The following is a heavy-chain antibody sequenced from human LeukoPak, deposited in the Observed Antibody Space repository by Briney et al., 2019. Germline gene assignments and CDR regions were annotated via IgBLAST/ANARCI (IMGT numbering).Heavy chain of an antibody. CDR3: ARGPSITLIRGGQWYYYMDV. CDR1: GYTFTSYH. J-gene: IGHJ6*03. D-gene: IGHD3-10*01. Sequence: ASVKVSCKASGYTFTSYHMHWVRQAPGQGLEWMGIINPSAGSTNYAQKFQGRVTMTRDTSTSTVYMELSSLRSEDTAVYYCARGPSITLIRGGQWYYYMDVWGKGTTVTISS. CDR2: INPSAGST. V-gene: IGHV1-46*01.